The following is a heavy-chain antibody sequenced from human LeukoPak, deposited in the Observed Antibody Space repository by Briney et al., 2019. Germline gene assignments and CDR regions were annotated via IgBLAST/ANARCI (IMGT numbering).Heavy chain of an antibody. CDR1: GDSISSYY. D-gene: IGHD1-26*01. Sequence: SETLSLTCSVSGDSISSYYWSWIRQPPGKGLEWIGYVYYSGSANYSPSLKSRVTISVDTSKNQFSLKLSSVTAADTAVYYCARERRSGSYYYFDYWGQGTLVTVSS. CDR2: VYYSGSA. J-gene: IGHJ4*02. V-gene: IGHV4-59*01. CDR3: ARERRSGSYYYFDY.